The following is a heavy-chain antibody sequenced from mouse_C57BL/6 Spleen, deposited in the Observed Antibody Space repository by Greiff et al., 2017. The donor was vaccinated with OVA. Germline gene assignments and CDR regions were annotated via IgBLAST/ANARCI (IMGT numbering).Heavy chain of an antibody. CDR3: ARYRDGAMDY. J-gene: IGHJ4*01. CDR1: GYTFTSYW. CDR2: IDPSDSYT. Sequence: QVQLQQPGAELVMPGASVKLSCKASGYTFTSYWMHWVKQRPGQGLEWIGEIDPSDSYTNYNQKFKGKSTLTVDKSSSTAYMQLSSLTSEDSAVYYCARYRDGAMDYWGQGTSVTVSS. V-gene: IGHV1-69*01.